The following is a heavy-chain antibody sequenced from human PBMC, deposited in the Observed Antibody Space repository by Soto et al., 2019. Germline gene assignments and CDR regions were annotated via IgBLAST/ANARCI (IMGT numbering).Heavy chain of an antibody. CDR2: ISYDGSNK. V-gene: IGHV3-30*18. D-gene: IGHD2-8*02. J-gene: IGHJ6*02. CDR3: AKGLVGYVFGVQDYHYGMDV. CDR1: RFTFSSYG. Sequence: QVQLVESGGGVVQPGRSLRLYCAASRFTFSSYGMHWVRQAPGKGLEWVAAISYDGSNKNYADSVKGRFTISRDNSKNTLYLQMNGMRGEDTAVYHCAKGLVGYVFGVQDYHYGMDVCGQGTTVTVSS.